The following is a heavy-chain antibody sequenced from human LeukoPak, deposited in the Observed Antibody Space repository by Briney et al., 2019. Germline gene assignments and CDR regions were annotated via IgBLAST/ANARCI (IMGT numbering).Heavy chain of an antibody. CDR1: GFTFSSYW. V-gene: IGHV3-7*03. Sequence: GGSLRLSCAASGFTFSSYWMSWVRQAPGKGLEWVANIKQDGSEKYYVDSLKGRFTISRDNAKNSLYLQMNSLKAEDTAVYFCAKSDDNSNFHLTGYLDYWGQGTLVSVSS. CDR3: AKSDDNSNFHLTGYLDY. CDR2: IKQDGSEK. D-gene: IGHD3-22*01. J-gene: IGHJ4*02.